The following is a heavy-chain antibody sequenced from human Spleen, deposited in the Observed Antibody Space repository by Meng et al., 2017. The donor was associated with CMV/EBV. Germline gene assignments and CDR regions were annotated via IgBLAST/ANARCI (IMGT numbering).Heavy chain of an antibody. Sequence: GGSLRLSCAASGFTFGSFAMNWVRQAPGKGLEWVSSVSASGRSALYADSVRGRFTISRDNFKNTLYVQMNSLGAEDTAVYYCAKGGMSRLYWHFALWGRGTLVTVS. D-gene: IGHD3-16*01. J-gene: IGHJ2*01. CDR2: VSASGRSA. V-gene: IGHV3-23*01. CDR3: AKGGMSRLYWHFAL. CDR1: GFTFGSFA.